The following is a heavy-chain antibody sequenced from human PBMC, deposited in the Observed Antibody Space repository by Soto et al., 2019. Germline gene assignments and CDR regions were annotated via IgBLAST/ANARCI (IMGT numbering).Heavy chain of an antibody. CDR2: ISATGSDI. J-gene: IGHJ4*02. Sequence: EVDLVESGGGLAKPGGALRLSCTDSGFTFSSHTMNWVRQAPGKGLEWVSSISATGSDIYYGDSVMGRFTISRHNAKNSLYLQLNNLRVEDTAVYYCARGYDVVRVPVAIRVGYFDHWGQGTVVTVSS. CDR3: ARGYDVVRVPVAIRVGYFDH. D-gene: IGHD3-16*01. V-gene: IGHV3-21*01. CDR1: GFTFSSHT.